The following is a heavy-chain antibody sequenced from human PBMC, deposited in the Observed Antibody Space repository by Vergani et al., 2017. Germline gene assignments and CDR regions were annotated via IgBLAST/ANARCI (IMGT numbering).Heavy chain of an antibody. CDR2: IYYSGST. J-gene: IGHJ4*02. V-gene: IGHV4-61*01. Sequence: QVQLQESGPGLVKPSETLSLTCTVSGGSVSSGSYYWSWIRQPPGKGLEWIGYIYYSGSTNYNPSLKSRVTISVDTSKNQFSLKLSSVTAADTAVYYCARGEETYYYDSSGYYTADYWGQGTLVTVSS. CDR3: ARGEETYYYDSSGYYTADY. CDR1: GGSVSSGSYY. D-gene: IGHD3-22*01.